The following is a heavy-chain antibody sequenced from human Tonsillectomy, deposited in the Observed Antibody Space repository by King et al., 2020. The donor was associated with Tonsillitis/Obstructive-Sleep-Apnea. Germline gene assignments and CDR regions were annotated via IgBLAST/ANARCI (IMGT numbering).Heavy chain of an antibody. CDR2: INPNSGVT. CDR1: GYTFTDYY. V-gene: IGHV1-2*06. Sequence: VQLVESATEVKKPGASVKVSCKASGYTFTDYYMHWVRQAPGQGREWMGRINPNSGVTNYAQKFQDRVTMTRDTSISPAYLEVSSLRSDDTAVYFCARESGRFLEWLSLDYWGQGTLVTVSS. D-gene: IGHD3-3*01. CDR3: ARESGRFLEWLSLDY. J-gene: IGHJ4*02.